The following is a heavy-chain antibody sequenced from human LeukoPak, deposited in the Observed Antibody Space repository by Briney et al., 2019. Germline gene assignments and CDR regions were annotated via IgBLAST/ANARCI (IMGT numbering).Heavy chain of an antibody. CDR1: GGSISSGDFF. V-gene: IGHV4-31*03. J-gene: IGHJ3*02. D-gene: IGHD7-27*01. CDR2: ISGSGST. CDR3: ARDRLGMYAFDI. Sequence: PSETLSLTCTVSGGSISSGDFFWNWIRQHPGKGLEWIGYISGSGSTYCNPSLKSRVTISVDTSKNQFSLKLTSVTAADTAVYYCARDRLGMYAFDIWGQGTMVTVSS.